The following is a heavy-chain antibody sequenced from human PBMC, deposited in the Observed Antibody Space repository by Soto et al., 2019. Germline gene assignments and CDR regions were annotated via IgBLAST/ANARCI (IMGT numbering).Heavy chain of an antibody. V-gene: IGHV3-21*01. CDR3: ASEYSSSYYYYGMDV. CDR1: GFTFSSYS. CDR2: ISSSSSYI. D-gene: IGHD6-6*01. J-gene: IGHJ6*02. Sequence: PGGSLRLSCAASGFTFSSYSMNWVRQAPGKGLEWVPSISSSSSYIYCADSVKGRFTISRDNAKNSLYLQMNSLRAEDTAVYYCASEYSSSYYYYGMDVWGQGTTVTVSS.